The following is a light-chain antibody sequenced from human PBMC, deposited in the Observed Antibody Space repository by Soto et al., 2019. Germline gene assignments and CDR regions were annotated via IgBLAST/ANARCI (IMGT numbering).Light chain of an antibody. CDR1: SSNIGAGYD. CDR2: GNS. Sequence: QSVLTQPPSASGTPGQRVTISCSGSSSNIGAGYDVNWYHQLPGTAPKLLIHGNSNRPSGVPDRFSGSKSGTSASLAITGLQAEDEADYFRQSYDSRLSGYVFGTGTKVTVL. V-gene: IGLV1-40*01. J-gene: IGLJ1*01. CDR3: QSYDSRLSGYV.